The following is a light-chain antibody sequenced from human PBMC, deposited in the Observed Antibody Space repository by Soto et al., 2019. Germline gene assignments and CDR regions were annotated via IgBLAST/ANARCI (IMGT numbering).Light chain of an antibody. CDR1: QSISSS. V-gene: IGKV1-39*01. CDR2: GVS. CDR3: QQSYTAPSIN. Sequence: IQLTQSPSSLSASVLYMVTITFRSSQSISSSLNWYQQKSGKAPNLLIHGVSRLQGGVPSRFSGSGSGTDFTLSISSLQPEDFATYYCQQSYTAPSINFGQGTRLEIK. J-gene: IGKJ5*01.